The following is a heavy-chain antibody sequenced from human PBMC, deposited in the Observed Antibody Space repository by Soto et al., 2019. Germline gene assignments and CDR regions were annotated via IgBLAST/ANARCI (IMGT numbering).Heavy chain of an antibody. CDR2: LFHTGRA. CDR3: ARAGGDHDHDGGYEASVNPDYYYGMDL. CDR1: GGSLSSSNW. J-gene: IGHJ6*02. V-gene: IGHV4-4*02. Sequence: SETLSLTCAVSGGSLSSSNWWSWVRQPPGKGLEWIGELFHTGRANYNPSLRSRVAISVDKSKNQFSLRLSSVTATDTAVYYCARAGGDHDHDGGYEASVNPDYYYGMDLWGQGTMVTVSS. D-gene: IGHD5-12*01.